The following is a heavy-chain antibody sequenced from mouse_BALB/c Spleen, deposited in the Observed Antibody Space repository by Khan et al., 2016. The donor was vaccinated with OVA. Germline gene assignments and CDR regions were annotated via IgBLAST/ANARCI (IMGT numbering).Heavy chain of an antibody. J-gene: IGHJ4*01. Sequence: VKLEESGPGLVAPSQSLSITCTISGFSLTNYSVHWVRQPPGKGLEWLVLMWSDGSTTYNSALKSRLTISKDNSKSQVFLKMNSLQTDDTAMYFCARQPYYHYNVMDYWGQGTSVTVSS. CDR3: ARQPYYHYNVMDY. D-gene: IGHD2-10*01. CDR2: MWSDGST. CDR1: GFSLTNYS. V-gene: IGHV2-6-1*01.